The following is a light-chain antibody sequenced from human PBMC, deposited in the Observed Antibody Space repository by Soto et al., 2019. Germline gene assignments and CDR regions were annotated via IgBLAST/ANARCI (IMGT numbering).Light chain of an antibody. V-gene: IGKV3-11*01. CDR3: QQRSDWIT. Sequence: EIVLTQSPDTLSLSPGERGTVSCRASQSVNSYLAWYQQKPGQAPRLLIYDTSNRATGIPARFSGSGSGTDFTITISSLEAEDIAVYYCQQRSDWITFGQGTRLEI. CDR2: DTS. J-gene: IGKJ5*01. CDR1: QSVNSY.